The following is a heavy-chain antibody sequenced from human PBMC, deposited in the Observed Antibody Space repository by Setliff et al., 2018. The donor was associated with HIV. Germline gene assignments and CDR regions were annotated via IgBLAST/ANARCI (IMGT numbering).Heavy chain of an antibody. CDR2: IYYNGIT. CDR3: ATDPKGDGWAYFDS. Sequence: PSETLSLTCTVSGGSISSHYWSWIRQPPGKGLEWIGSIYYNGITNYNPSLKSRVTVSVDTSKNQFSLKLSSVTAADTAVYYCATDPKGDGWAYFDSWGQGTLVTVSS. D-gene: IGHD6-19*01. CDR1: GGSISSHY. J-gene: IGHJ4*02. V-gene: IGHV4-59*11.